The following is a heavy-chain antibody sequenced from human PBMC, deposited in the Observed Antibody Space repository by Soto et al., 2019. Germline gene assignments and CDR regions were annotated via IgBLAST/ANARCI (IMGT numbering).Heavy chain of an antibody. Sequence: GESLKISCKGSGDSFISYWIGWVRQMPGKGLEWMGIIYPGDSDTRYSPSFQGQVTISADKSISTAYLQWSSLKASDTAMYYCAGGGVRGVITRTRDYYGMDVWGQGTTVTVSS. CDR3: AGGGVRGVITRTRDYYGMDV. D-gene: IGHD3-10*01. J-gene: IGHJ6*02. CDR1: GDSFISYW. CDR2: IYPGDSDT. V-gene: IGHV5-51*01.